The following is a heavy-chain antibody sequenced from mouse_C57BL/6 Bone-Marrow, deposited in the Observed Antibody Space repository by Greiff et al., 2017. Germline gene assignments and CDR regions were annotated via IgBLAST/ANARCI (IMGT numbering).Heavy chain of an antibody. CDR1: GYTFTTYP. V-gene: IGHV1-47*01. D-gene: IGHD1-1*01. CDR2: FHPYNDDT. CDR3: ARGNYYGTPAYFDY. J-gene: IGHJ2*01. Sequence: VQVVESGAELVKPGASVKMSCKASGYTFTTYPIEWMKQNHGKSLEWIGNFHPYNDDTKYNEKFKGKSTLTVEKSSSTVYLELSRLTSDDSAVYYCARGNYYGTPAYFDYWGQGTTLTVSS.